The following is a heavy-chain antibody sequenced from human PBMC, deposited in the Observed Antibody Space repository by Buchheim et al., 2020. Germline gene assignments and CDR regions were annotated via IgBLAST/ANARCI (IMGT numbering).Heavy chain of an antibody. J-gene: IGHJ4*02. D-gene: IGHD4-17*01. Sequence: QVQLVESGGGVVQPGRSLRLSCAASGFTFSSYGMHWVRQAPGKGLEWVAVISYDGSNKYYADSVKGRFTISRDNAKNTLYLQMNSLRAEDTAVYYCARLKNYGDYDYWGQGTL. V-gene: IGHV3-30*03. CDR1: GFTFSSYG. CDR3: ARLKNYGDYDY. CDR2: ISYDGSNK.